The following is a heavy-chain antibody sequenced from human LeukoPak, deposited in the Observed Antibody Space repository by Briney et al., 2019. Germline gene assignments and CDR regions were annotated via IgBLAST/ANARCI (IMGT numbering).Heavy chain of an antibody. Sequence: ASVKVSCKTSGYTFTGYYMHWVRQAPGQGLEWMGWINPNSGGTNYAQKFQDRVTMTGDTSISTAYMELSRLTSNDRAVYTCARAPMIVVVFPPRLDYWGQGTLVTVSS. CDR3: ARAPMIVVVFPPRLDY. V-gene: IGHV1-2*02. CDR2: INPNSGGT. D-gene: IGHD3-22*01. J-gene: IGHJ4*02. CDR1: GYTFTGYY.